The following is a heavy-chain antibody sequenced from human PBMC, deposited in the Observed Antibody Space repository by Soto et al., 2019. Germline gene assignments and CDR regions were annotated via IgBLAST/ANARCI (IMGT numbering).Heavy chain of an antibody. CDR2: VYNSGGT. J-gene: IGHJ4*02. CDR3: AGASSSSWAEFDC. Sequence: SETLSLTCTVSGGSISSSYCSWIRQPPGKGLEWVGYVYNSGGTNYNPSLKSRVTISVDTSKNQFSLKLSSVTAADTAMYFCAGASSSSWAEFDCWGQGTLVTVSS. D-gene: IGHD6-13*01. CDR1: GGSISSSY. V-gene: IGHV4-59*01.